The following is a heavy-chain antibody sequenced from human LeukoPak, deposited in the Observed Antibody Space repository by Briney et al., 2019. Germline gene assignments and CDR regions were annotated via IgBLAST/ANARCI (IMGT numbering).Heavy chain of an antibody. J-gene: IGHJ6*03. CDR2: IHYSGST. CDR1: GGSIISYY. D-gene: IGHD5-18*01. Sequence: SETLSLTCTVSGGSIISYYWSWIRQSPGKGLEWIGYIHYSGSTHYSPSLRSRVTISVDTSKNQFSLKLSSLTAADTAVYYCARTTEGGYTYNFFYYYYMDVWGKGTTVTISS. CDR3: ARTTEGGYTYNFFYYYYMDV. V-gene: IGHV4-59*01.